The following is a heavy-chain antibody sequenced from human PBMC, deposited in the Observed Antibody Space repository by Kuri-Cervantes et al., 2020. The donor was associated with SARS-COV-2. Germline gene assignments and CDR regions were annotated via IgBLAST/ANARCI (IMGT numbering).Heavy chain of an antibody. V-gene: IGHV3-7*03. J-gene: IGHJ4*02. CDR2: IKQRGNEK. D-gene: IGHD5-18*01. CDR3: ARESRYVYGEFDF. Sequence: GESLKISCAASGFIFSSYWMSWVRQVPGKGLEWVANIKQRGNEKYYVDSVKGRFTISRDNAQNSLYLEVNSLRGEDTAVYYCARESRYVYGEFDFWGQGTLVTVSS. CDR1: GFIFSSYW.